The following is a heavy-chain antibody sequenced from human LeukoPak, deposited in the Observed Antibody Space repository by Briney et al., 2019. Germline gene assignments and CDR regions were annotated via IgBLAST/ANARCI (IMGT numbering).Heavy chain of an antibody. V-gene: IGHV3-21*01. CDR1: GFTFSTYS. D-gene: IGHD3-16*01. CDR2: FSSSDNYI. J-gene: IGHJ4*02. CDR3: ARDRGKYDYVWGSYGNFDY. Sequence: GGSLRLSCAASGFTFSTYSINWVRQAPGKGLEWLSSFSSSDNYIYYADSVKGRFTISRDNAKNSLCLQMNSLRAEDTAVYYCARDRGKYDYVWGSYGNFDYWGQGTLVTVSS.